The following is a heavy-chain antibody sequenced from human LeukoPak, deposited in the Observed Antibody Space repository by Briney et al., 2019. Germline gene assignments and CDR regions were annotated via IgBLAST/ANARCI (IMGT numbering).Heavy chain of an antibody. CDR3: ARVPLGYSSGWYFDY. J-gene: IGHJ4*02. CDR2: ISAYNGNT. V-gene: IGHV1-18*01. D-gene: IGHD6-19*01. CDR1: GYTFTSYG. Sequence: ASVKVSCKASGYTFTSYGISWVRQAPGQGLEWMGWISAYNGNTNYAQKLQGRVTITADESTSTAYMELSSLRSEDTAVYYCARVPLGYSSGWYFDYWGQGTLVTVSS.